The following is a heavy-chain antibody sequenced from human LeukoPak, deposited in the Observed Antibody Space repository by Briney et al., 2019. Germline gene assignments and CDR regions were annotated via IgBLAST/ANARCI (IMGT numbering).Heavy chain of an antibody. CDR3: AKSFVGVRLCDY. CDR2: ISGSGGST. J-gene: IGHJ4*02. CDR1: GFTFGDYA. Sequence: GGSLRLSCTASGFTFGDYAMSWVRQAPGKGLEWVSAISGSGGSTYYADSVKGRFTISRDNSKNTLYLQMNSLRAEDTAVYYCAKSFVGVRLCDYWGQGTLVTVSS. V-gene: IGHV3-23*01. D-gene: IGHD2-8*01.